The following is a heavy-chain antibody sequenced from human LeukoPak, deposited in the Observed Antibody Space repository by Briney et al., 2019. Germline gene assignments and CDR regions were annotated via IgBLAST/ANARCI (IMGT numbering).Heavy chain of an antibody. V-gene: IGHV4-39*07. CDR1: GGSISSSSYY. Sequence: SETLSLTCTVSGGSISSSSYYWGWIRQPPGKGLEWIGSIYYSGSTYYNPSLKSRVTISVDTSKNQFSLKLSSVTAADTAVYYCAREAYYYDSSGYYIPRVYFQHWGQGTLVTVSS. CDR2: IYYSGST. D-gene: IGHD3-22*01. J-gene: IGHJ1*01. CDR3: AREAYYYDSSGYYIPRVYFQH.